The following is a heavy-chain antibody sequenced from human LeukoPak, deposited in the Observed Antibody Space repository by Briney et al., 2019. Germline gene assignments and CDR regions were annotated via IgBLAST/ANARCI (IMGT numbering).Heavy chain of an antibody. V-gene: IGHV3-20*01. CDR1: GFTFSSYA. Sequence: GRSLRLSCAASGFTFSSYAMHWVRQAPGKGLEWVSGINWNGGSTGYADSVKGRFTISGDNAKNSLYLQMNSLRAEDTALYHCARVALNYGDYVDYWGQGTLVTVSS. D-gene: IGHD4-17*01. CDR2: INWNGGST. CDR3: ARVALNYGDYVDY. J-gene: IGHJ4*02.